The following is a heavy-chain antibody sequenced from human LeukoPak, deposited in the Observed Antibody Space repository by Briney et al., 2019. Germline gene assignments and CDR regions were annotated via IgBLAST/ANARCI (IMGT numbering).Heavy chain of an antibody. CDR3: AKRALYGSGTYYFDC. CDR2: IGISSGST. Sequence: GGSLRLSCAASGFTFSTYGMTWVRQAPGKGLEWVSDIGISSGSTYYADSVKGRFTISRDNSKNTLYLQMNSLRAEDTAVYYCAKRALYGSGTYYFDCWGQGTLVTVSS. V-gene: IGHV3-23*01. CDR1: GFTFSTYG. J-gene: IGHJ4*02. D-gene: IGHD3-10*01.